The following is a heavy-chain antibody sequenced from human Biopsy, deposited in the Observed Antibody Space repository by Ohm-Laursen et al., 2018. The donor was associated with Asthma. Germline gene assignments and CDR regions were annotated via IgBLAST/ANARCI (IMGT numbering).Heavy chain of an antibody. J-gene: IGHJ4*02. V-gene: IGHV3-30*18. D-gene: IGHD5-12*01. CDR1: GFMFRSFG. Sequence: SSLRLSCAASGFMFRSFGMHWVLQAPGKGLEWVAVISYDGNHKFYEDSVKGRFTISRDNSKNTLYLQMNSLRTEDTAVYYCAKRRGYSGHDNDYWGQGTLVIVSS. CDR3: AKRRGYSGHDNDY. CDR2: ISYDGNHK.